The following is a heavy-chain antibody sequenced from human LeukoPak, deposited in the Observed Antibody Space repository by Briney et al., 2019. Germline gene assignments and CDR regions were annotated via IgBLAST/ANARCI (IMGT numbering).Heavy chain of an antibody. V-gene: IGHV1-69*13. CDR2: IIPIFGTA. Sequence: ASVKVSCKASGGTFSSYAISWVRQAPGQGLEWMGGIIPIFGTANYAQKFQGRVTITADESTSTAYMELSSLRSEDTAVYYCARDLGYSGYVGFDYWGQGTLVTVSS. CDR3: ARDLGYSGYVGFDY. CDR1: GGTFSSYA. D-gene: IGHD5-12*01. J-gene: IGHJ4*02.